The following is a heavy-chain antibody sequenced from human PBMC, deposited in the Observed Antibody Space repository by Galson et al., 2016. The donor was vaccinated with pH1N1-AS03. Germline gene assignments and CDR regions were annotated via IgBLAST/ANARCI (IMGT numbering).Heavy chain of an antibody. Sequence: SLRLSCAASGFRFIDYWMTWVRQAPGKGLEWVANIDQDGSEKYYMDSVEGRFTISRDNAKNSLSLQMNSLRSEDTAVYHCTSGMVELDYWGQGTTVTVSS. CDR2: IDQDGSEK. V-gene: IGHV3-7*01. CDR1: GFRFIDYW. CDR3: TSGMVELDY. J-gene: IGHJ4*02. D-gene: IGHD3-10*01.